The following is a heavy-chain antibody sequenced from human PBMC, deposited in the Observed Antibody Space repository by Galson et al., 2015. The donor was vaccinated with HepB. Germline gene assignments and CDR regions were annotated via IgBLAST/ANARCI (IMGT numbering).Heavy chain of an antibody. Sequence: SVKVSCKASGYTFTGYYMHWVRQAPGQGLEWMGWINPNSGGTNYAQKFQGWVTMTRDTSISTAYMELSRLRSDDTAVYYCARDYYGSGSPEAYYYYYGMDVWGQGTTVTVSS. J-gene: IGHJ6*02. CDR3: ARDYYGSGSPEAYYYYYGMDV. D-gene: IGHD3-10*01. CDR2: INPNSGGT. V-gene: IGHV1-2*04. CDR1: GYTFTGYY.